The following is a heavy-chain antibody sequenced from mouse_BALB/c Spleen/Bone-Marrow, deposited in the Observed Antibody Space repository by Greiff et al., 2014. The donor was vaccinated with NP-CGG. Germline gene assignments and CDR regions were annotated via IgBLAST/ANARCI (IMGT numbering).Heavy chain of an antibody. V-gene: IGHV5-4*02. CDR2: ISDGGSYT. CDR1: GFTFSDYY. CDR3: AREVSMDY. J-gene: IGHJ4*01. Sequence: EVKLVESGGGLVKPGGSLKLSCAASGFTFSDYYMYWVRQTPEKRLEWVATISDGGSYTYYPDSAKGRFTISRDNAKNNLFLQLSSLKSEDTAMYYCAREVSMDYWGQGTSVTVSS.